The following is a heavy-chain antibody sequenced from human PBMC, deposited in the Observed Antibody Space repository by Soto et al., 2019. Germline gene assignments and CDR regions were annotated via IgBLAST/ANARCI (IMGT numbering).Heavy chain of an antibody. CDR2: ISYDGSNK. Sequence: GGSLRLACAASGFTFSSYGMHWVRQAPGKGLEWVAVISYDGSNKYYADSVKGRFTISRDNSKNTLYLQMNSLRAEDTAVYYCAKDSGTYDYGDSFAYWGQGTLVTVSS. CDR1: GFTFSSYG. J-gene: IGHJ4*02. D-gene: IGHD4-17*01. CDR3: AKDSGTYDYGDSFAY. V-gene: IGHV3-30*18.